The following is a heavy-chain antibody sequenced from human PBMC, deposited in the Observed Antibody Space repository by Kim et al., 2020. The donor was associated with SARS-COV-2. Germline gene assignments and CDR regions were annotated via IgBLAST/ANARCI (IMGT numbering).Heavy chain of an antibody. J-gene: IGHJ4*02. V-gene: IGHV1-18*01. CDR3: ARDGEYYGDYYFDY. Sequence: AQQLQGRVTMTTDTSTSTAYMELRSLRSDDTAVYYCARDGEYYGDYYFDYWGQGTLVTVSS. D-gene: IGHD4-17*01.